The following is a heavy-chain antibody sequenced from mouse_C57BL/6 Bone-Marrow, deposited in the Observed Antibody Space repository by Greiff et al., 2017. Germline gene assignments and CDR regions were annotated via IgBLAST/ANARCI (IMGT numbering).Heavy chain of an antibody. CDR2: ISSGGDYI. Sequence: EVKLMESGEGLVKPGGSLKLSCAASGFTFSSYAMSWVRQTPEKRLEWVAYISSGGDYIYYADTVKGRFTISRDNARNTLYLQMSSLKSEDTAMYYGTRDGLDYYGSSYDAMDYWGQGTSVTVSS. D-gene: IGHD1-1*01. V-gene: IGHV5-9-1*02. CDR1: GFTFSSYA. J-gene: IGHJ4*01. CDR3: TRDGLDYYGSSYDAMDY.